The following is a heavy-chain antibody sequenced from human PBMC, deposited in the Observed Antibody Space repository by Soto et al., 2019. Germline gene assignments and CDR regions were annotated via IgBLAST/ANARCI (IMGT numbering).Heavy chain of an antibody. Sequence: QVQLVESGGGVVQPGRSLRLSCAASGFTFSSYGMHWVRQAPGKGLEWVAVIWYDGSNKYYADSVKGRFTISRDNSKNTLYLQMNSLRAVDTAVYYCASEYCSGGRCYYYGMDVWGQGTTVTVSS. V-gene: IGHV3-33*01. CDR3: ASEYCSGGRCYYYGMDV. CDR2: IWYDGSNK. CDR1: GFTFSSYG. J-gene: IGHJ6*02. D-gene: IGHD2-15*01.